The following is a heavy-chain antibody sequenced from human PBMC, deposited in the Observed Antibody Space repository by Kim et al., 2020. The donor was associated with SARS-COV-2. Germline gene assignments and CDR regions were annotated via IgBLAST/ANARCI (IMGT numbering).Heavy chain of an antibody. J-gene: IGHJ4*02. V-gene: IGHV3-23*01. D-gene: IGHD3-10*01. CDR3: AKVEGVLLWFGEFDY. Sequence: DSVKGRFTISGDNSKNTLYLQMNSLRAEDTAVYYCAKVEGVLLWFGEFDYWGQGTLVTVSS.